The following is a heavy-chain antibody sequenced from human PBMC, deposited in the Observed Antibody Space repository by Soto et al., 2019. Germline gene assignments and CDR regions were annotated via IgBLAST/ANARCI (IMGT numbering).Heavy chain of an antibody. J-gene: IGHJ3*02. D-gene: IGHD3-22*01. CDR3: AKDIYYDSSGYSDHDAFDI. Sequence: EVQLLESGGGLVQPGGSLRLSCAASGFTFSSYAMSWVRQAPGKRLEWVSAISGSGGSTYYATSVKGRFTISRDNSKNTLYLQMNSLRAEDTAVYYCAKDIYYDSSGYSDHDAFDIWGQGTMVTVSS. V-gene: IGHV3-23*01. CDR1: GFTFSSYA. CDR2: ISGSGGST.